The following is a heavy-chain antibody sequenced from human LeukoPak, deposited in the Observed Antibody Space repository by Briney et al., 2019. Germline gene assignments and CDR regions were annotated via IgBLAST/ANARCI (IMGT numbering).Heavy chain of an antibody. J-gene: IGHJ4*02. CDR3: AKDGEMATITAY. V-gene: IGHV3-23*01. CDR2: ISNSGGST. Sequence: PGGSLRLSCAASGFTFSSYVMSWVRQAPGKGLEWVSSISNSGGSTYYADSVKGRFTISRDNSKNTLYLQMNSLRAEDTAVYYCAKDGEMATITAYWGQGTLVTVSS. CDR1: GFTFSSYV. D-gene: IGHD5-24*01.